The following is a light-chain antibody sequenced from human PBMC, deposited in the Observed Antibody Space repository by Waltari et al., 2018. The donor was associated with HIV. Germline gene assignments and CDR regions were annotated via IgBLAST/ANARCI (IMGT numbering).Light chain of an antibody. J-gene: IGKJ4*01. Sequence: EIVLTQAPGALSLSPGERDPLSCRASQSVTRHYLAWYQHKPGQAPRLLIYDASIRATGIPDRFSGGGSGTDFTLTISRLEPEDFSAYYCQQYNSSPLTFGGGTKVEIK. V-gene: IGKV3-20*01. CDR1: QSVTRHY. CDR2: DAS. CDR3: QQYNSSPLT.